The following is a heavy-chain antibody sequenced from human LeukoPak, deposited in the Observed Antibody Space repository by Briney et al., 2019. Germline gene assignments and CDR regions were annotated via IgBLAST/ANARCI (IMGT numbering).Heavy chain of an antibody. D-gene: IGHD1-26*01. CDR2: IWNDGSYK. V-gene: IGHV3-33*06. Sequence: GRSLRLSCAACGLTFSSCGMHWVRQAPGKGLEWVAVIWNDGSYKYYADSVKGRFTISRDNSKNTLYLEMNSLRAEDTAVYYCAKPTRGSGSFLIEYWGQGTLVTVSS. CDR1: GLTFSSCG. J-gene: IGHJ4*02. CDR3: AKPTRGSGSFLIEY.